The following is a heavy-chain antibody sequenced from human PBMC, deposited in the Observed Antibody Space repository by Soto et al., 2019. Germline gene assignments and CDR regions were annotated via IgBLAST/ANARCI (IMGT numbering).Heavy chain of an antibody. D-gene: IGHD3-16*01. CDR2: IYYSGST. CDR3: ARDTPYDYVWGRYVREGGGSAMDV. Sequence: ASETLSLTCTVSGGSISSGGYYWSWIRQHPGKGLEWSGYIYYSGSTYYNPSLKSRVTISVDTSKNQFSLKLSSVTAADTAVYYCARDTPYDYVWGRYVREGGGSAMDVWGQGTTVTVSS. V-gene: IGHV4-31*03. CDR1: GGSISSGGYY. J-gene: IGHJ6*02.